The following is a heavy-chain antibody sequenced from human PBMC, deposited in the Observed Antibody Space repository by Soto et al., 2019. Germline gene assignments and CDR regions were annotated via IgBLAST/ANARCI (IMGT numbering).Heavy chain of an antibody. D-gene: IGHD3-10*01. Sequence: PGGSLRLSCGASGFSFSDHYMTWIRQAPGKGLEWISYISGSGTTIYYTDSVKGRFTVSRDNAKNSVYLQMNSLRASDTAMYYCARVYYGSGSPKFDYWGQGTLVTVSS. CDR2: ISGSGTTI. J-gene: IGHJ4*02. V-gene: IGHV3-11*01. CDR3: ARVYYGSGSPKFDY. CDR1: GFSFSDHY.